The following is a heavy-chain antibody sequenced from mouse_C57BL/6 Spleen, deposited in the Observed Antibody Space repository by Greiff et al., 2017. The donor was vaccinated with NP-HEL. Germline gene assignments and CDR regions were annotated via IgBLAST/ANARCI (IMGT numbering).Heavy chain of an antibody. J-gene: IGHJ4*01. V-gene: IGHV5-17*01. CDR1: GFTFSDYG. Sequence: EVKLMESGGGLVKPGGSLKLSCAASGFTFSDYGMHWVRQAPEKGLEWVAYISSGSSTIYYADTVKGRFTISRDNAKNTLFLQMTSLRSEDTAMYYCADYGSSYDYYAMDYWGQGTSVTVSS. D-gene: IGHD1-1*01. CDR3: ADYGSSYDYYAMDY. CDR2: ISSGSSTI.